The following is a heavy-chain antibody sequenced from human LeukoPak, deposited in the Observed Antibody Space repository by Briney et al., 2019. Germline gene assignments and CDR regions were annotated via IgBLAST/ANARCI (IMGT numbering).Heavy chain of an antibody. Sequence: GGSLRLSRAASGFSISGYAMSWVRQAPGKGLEWVSGINSNGNTYNADSVKGRFTISRDNSKNTLYLQMNSLRVEDTAVYYCAKDQVGWTSSRFDPWGQGTVVTVSS. CDR1: GFSISGYA. V-gene: IGHV3-23*01. D-gene: IGHD6-6*01. CDR2: INSNGNT. CDR3: AKDQVGWTSSRFDP. J-gene: IGHJ5*02.